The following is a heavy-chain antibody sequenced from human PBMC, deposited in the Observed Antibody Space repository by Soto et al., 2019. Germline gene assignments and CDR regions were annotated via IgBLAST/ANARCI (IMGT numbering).Heavy chain of an antibody. J-gene: IGHJ5*02. Sequence: SETLSLTCTVSGGSMSGSFWSWIRQPPGKGLEWIGYIYYSGNTDYNPSLKSRVTISVDTSKNQFSLKLSSVTAADTAVYYCARGAGYSSSWPFDPWGQGTLLTVSS. CDR2: IYYSGNT. CDR1: GGSMSGSF. D-gene: IGHD6-13*01. CDR3: ARGAGYSSSWPFDP. V-gene: IGHV4-59*01.